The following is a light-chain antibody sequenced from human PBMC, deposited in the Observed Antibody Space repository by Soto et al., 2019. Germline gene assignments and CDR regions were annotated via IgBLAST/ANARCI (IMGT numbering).Light chain of an antibody. CDR2: EVT. CDR3: SSYAGNDRLGV. V-gene: IGLV2-8*01. Sequence: QSALTQPPCASGSPGQSVTISCTGTSSDVGGYDYVSWYQQHPGKAPKLIIYEVTERPSGVPDRFSGSKSGNTASLTVSGLQSEDEANYYCSSYAGNDRLGVFGGGTKLTVL. J-gene: IGLJ2*01. CDR1: SSDVGGYDY.